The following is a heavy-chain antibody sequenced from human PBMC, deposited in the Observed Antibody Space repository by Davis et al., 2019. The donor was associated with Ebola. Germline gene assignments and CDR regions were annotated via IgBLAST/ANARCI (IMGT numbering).Heavy chain of an antibody. D-gene: IGHD6-6*01. J-gene: IGHJ5*02. Sequence: ASVKVSCKASGDTFPNYAISWVRQAPGQGLEWMGWISAYNGNTNYAQKFQGWVTMTRDTSISTAYMELRRLRSDDTAVYYCARGGAARNNWFDPWGQGTLVTVSS. CDR3: ARGGAARNNWFDP. CDR1: GDTFPNYA. CDR2: ISAYNGNT. V-gene: IGHV1-2*04.